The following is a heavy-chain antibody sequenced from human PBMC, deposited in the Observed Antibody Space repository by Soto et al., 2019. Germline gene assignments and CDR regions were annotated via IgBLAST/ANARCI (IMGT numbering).Heavy chain of an antibody. CDR3: VKDRLYYYDSSVLSYNWCDP. Sequence: WGSLRLSCSASGFTFSSYAMHWVRQAPGKGLEYVSAISSNGGSTYYADSVKGRFTISRDNSKNTLYLQMSSLRAEDTAVYYCVKDRLYYYDSSVLSYNWCDPWGQGTLVTVSS. J-gene: IGHJ5*02. CDR1: GFTFSSYA. CDR2: ISSNGGST. D-gene: IGHD3-22*01. V-gene: IGHV3-64D*06.